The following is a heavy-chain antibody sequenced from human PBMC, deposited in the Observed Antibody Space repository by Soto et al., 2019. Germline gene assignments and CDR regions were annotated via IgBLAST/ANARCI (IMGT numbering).Heavy chain of an antibody. V-gene: IGHV1-69*02. CDR1: GGTFNVYT. D-gene: IGHD6-13*01. CDR2: IIPMLAIT. J-gene: IGHJ3*02. CDR3: ALGSWSGETFEI. Sequence: QVQLVQSGAEVKKPGSSVKVSCKASGGTFNVYTIIWVRQAPGQGLEWMGRIIPMLAITNYAQRFQGRVTLTADTPTTTAYMELSSLTSEDTAVYYCALGSWSGETFEIWGQGTVVTVSS.